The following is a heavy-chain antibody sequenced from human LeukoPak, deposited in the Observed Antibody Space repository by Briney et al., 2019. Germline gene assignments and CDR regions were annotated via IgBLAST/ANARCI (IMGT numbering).Heavy chain of an antibody. CDR1: GFTFSSYA. D-gene: IGHD4-17*01. J-gene: IGHJ5*02. CDR2: ISGSGGST. V-gene: IGHV3-23*01. CDR3: AKDGGYGDYVGWFDP. Sequence: GGSLRLSCAASGFTFSSYAMSWVRQAPGKGLEWVSAISGSGGSTYYADSVKGRFTISRDNSKNTLYLQMNSLRAEDTAVYYCAKDGGYGDYVGWFDPWGQGTLVPSPQ.